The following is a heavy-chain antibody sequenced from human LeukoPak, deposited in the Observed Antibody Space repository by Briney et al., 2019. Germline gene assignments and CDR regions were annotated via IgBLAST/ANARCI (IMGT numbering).Heavy chain of an antibody. J-gene: IGHJ6*03. D-gene: IGHD6-25*01. CDR1: GGSISSYY. V-gene: IGHV4-59*01. CDR3: ARAGRSSAQNYYYYYMDV. Sequence: SETLSLTRTVSGGSISSYYWSWIRQPPAKGLEWIGYIYYSGSTNYNPSLKSRVTISVDTSKNQFSLKLSSVTAADTAVYYCARAGRSSAQNYYYYYMDVWGKGTTVTVSS. CDR2: IYYSGST.